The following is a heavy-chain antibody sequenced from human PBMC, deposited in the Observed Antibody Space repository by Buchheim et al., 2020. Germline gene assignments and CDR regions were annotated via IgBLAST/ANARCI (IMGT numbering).Heavy chain of an antibody. V-gene: IGHV3-48*02. J-gene: IGHJ4*02. CDR1: GFTFSTFS. Sequence: EVQLVESGGGLVQPGGSLRLSCAASGFTFSTFSMNWVRQAPGKGLEWVSYIGTGSTIYYADSVKGRFTISRDNAKNSLYLQMNGLRDEDTAAYYCARDRAAEDYFDYWGQGTL. CDR3: ARDRAAEDYFDY. CDR2: IGTGSTI. D-gene: IGHD6-25*01.